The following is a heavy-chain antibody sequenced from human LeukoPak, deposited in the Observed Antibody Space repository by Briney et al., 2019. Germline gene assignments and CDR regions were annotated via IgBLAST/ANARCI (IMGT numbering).Heavy chain of an antibody. D-gene: IGHD1-26*01. CDR2: IYYSGST. Sequence: SQTLSLTCTVSGGSISSGDYYWSWIRQPPRKGLEWIGYIYYSGSTYYNPSLKIRFTISVDTSKNQFSLKLRSVPPADTAVYYCARGANKYSDMGVDGLDWFDPWGQGTLVTVSS. V-gene: IGHV4-30-4*08. J-gene: IGHJ5*02. CDR1: GGSISSGDYY. CDR3: ARGANKYSDMGVDGLDWFDP.